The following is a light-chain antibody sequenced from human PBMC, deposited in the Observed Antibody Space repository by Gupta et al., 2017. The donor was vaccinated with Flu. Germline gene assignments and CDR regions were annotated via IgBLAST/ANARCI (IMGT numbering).Light chain of an antibody. CDR3: QTWDGTTV. J-gene: IGLJ2*01. Sequence: VSPGQPARLTCSGDKLGDRYVSWYQHRPGQSPVLVVYQDDKRPSGIPERFSGSNSGNTATLTITGTQALDEAVYFCQTWDGTTVFGGGTKLTVL. CDR2: QDD. CDR1: KLGDRY. V-gene: IGLV3-1*01.